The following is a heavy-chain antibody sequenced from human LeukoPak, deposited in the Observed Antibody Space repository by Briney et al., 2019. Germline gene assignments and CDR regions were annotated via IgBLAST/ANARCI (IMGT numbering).Heavy chain of an antibody. Sequence: GGSLRLSCAASGFTFSSYGMHWVRQAPVKGLEWVAVIWYDGSNQYYADSVKGRFTISRDNSKNTLSLQTNSLRAEDTAVYYCARGGSSWLTDNWFDPWGQGTLVTVSS. CDR2: IWYDGSNQ. J-gene: IGHJ5*02. CDR3: ARGGSSWLTDNWFDP. CDR1: GFTFSSYG. V-gene: IGHV3-33*01. D-gene: IGHD6-13*01.